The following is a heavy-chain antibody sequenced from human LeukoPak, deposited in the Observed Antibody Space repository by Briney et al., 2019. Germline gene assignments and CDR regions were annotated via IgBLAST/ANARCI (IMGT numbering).Heavy chain of an antibody. CDR3: AKRPYYYGSGSYSQAYTSFDP. CDR1: GFTFSSYA. Sequence: GGSLRLSCAASGFTFSSYAMSWVRQAPGKGLEWVSAISGSGGSTYYVDSVKGRFTISRDNSKNTLYLQMNSLRAEDTAAYYCAKRPYYYGSGSYSQAYTSFDPWGQGTLVTVSS. J-gene: IGHJ5*02. V-gene: IGHV3-23*01. CDR2: ISGSGGST. D-gene: IGHD3-10*01.